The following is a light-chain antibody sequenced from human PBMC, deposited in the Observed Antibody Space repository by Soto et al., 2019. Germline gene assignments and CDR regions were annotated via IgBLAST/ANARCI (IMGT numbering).Light chain of an antibody. Sequence: DIQMTQSPSTLSASVGDRVTITCRASQSISSWLAWYQQKPGKAPNLLIYDASSLASGVPPRFSGSGSGTEFTLTISSLQPDDFAIYYCQQYNSYPVTFGGGTKVEIK. CDR3: QQYNSYPVT. V-gene: IGKV1-5*01. CDR2: DAS. CDR1: QSISSW. J-gene: IGKJ4*01.